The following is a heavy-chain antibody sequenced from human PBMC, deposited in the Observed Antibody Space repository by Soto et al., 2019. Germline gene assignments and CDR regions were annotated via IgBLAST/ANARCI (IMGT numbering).Heavy chain of an antibody. Sequence: ASVKVSCKASGYTFTSYAMHWVRQAPGQRLEWMGWINAGNGNTKYSQKNQGRVTITRDTSASTAYMELSSLRSEDTALYYCARAHRARMGANAFDYWGQGTLVTVSS. CDR2: INAGNGNT. V-gene: IGHV1-3*01. CDR1: GYTFTSYA. CDR3: ARAHRARMGANAFDY. J-gene: IGHJ4*02. D-gene: IGHD1-26*01.